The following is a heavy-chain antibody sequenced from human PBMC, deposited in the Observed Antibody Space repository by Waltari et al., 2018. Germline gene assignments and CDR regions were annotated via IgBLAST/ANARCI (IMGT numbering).Heavy chain of an antibody. V-gene: IGHV3-30*18. CDR1: TFSSYG. D-gene: IGHD6-13*01. J-gene: IGHJ4*02. Sequence: TFSSYGMHWVRQAPGKGLEWVAVISYDGSNKYYADSVKGRFTISRDNSKNTLYLQMNSLRAEDTAVYYCAKGAGSSSWYADYWGQGTLVTVSS. CDR3: AKGAGSSSWYADY. CDR2: ISYDGSNK.